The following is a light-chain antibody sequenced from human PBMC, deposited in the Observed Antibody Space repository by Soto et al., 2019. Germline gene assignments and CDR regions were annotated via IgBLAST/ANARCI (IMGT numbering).Light chain of an antibody. CDR2: GAS. J-gene: IGKJ3*01. Sequence: EKVLTQSPGTLSLSPGERATLSCRASQSVSSSYLAWYQQKPGQAPRLLIYGASSRATGIPDRFSGSGSGTDFTLTISRLEPEDFAVYYCQQYGSSLGFTFGPGTKVDIK. CDR3: QQYGSSLGFT. CDR1: QSVSSSY. V-gene: IGKV3-20*01.